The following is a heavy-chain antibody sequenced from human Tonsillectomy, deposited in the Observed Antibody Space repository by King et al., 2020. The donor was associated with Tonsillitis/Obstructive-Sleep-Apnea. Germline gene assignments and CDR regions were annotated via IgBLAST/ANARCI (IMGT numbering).Heavy chain of an antibody. CDR3: ERDLIAVAGTRAFDI. Sequence: VQLVESGGGLIQPGGSLRLSCAASRFTVSSNYMNWVRQAPGKGLEWVSVIYSGGSTYYADSVKGRFTISSDNSKNTLYLQMNSLRAEDTAVYYCERDLIAVAGTRAFDIWGQGTMVIVSS. J-gene: IGHJ3*02. CDR2: IYSGGST. V-gene: IGHV3-53*01. D-gene: IGHD6-19*01. CDR1: RFTVSSNY.